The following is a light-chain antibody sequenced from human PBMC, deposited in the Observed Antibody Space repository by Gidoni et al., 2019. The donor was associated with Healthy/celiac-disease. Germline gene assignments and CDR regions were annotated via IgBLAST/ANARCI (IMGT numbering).Light chain of an antibody. Sequence: EIVLTQSPGTLSLSPGEGATLSCRASQSGSSSYLAWYQQKPGQAPRHLIYGASNRATGIPDRFSGSGSGTDFTLTISRLEPEDFAVYYCQQYGSSPLTFGGGTKVEIK. CDR2: GAS. CDR1: QSGSSSY. V-gene: IGKV3-20*01. J-gene: IGKJ4*01. CDR3: QQYGSSPLT.